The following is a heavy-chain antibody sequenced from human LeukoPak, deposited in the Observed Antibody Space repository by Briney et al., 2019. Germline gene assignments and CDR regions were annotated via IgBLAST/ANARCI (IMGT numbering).Heavy chain of an antibody. CDR1: GFTLSSYA. D-gene: IGHD6-19*01. Sequence: QPGGSLRLSCAASGFTLSSYAMSWVRQAPGKGLEWVSAISDTGNTYHADSVKGRFTISRDSSKNTLFLQMNRLRPEDAAVYYCAKEGSGWYDWDYWGQGTLVTVSS. J-gene: IGHJ4*02. V-gene: IGHV3-23*01. CDR2: ISDTGNT. CDR3: AKEGSGWYDWDY.